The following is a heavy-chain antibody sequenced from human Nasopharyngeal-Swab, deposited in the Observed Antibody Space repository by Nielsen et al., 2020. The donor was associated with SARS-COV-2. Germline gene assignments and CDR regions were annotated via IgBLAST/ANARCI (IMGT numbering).Heavy chain of an antibody. CDR3: AKYFGSGAYEAFCDC. J-gene: IGHJ4*01. CDR1: GFTFSSSA. CDR2: IGAAGNT. D-gene: IGHD3-3*01. V-gene: IGHV3-23*01. Sequence: GESLKISCAASGFTFSSSAISWVRQAPGMGLEWVSVIGAAGNTIYADSVKGRFTISRDNSKNMVYLQMDSLRAEDTAVYYCAKYFGSGAYEAFCDCWGHGALVTVSS.